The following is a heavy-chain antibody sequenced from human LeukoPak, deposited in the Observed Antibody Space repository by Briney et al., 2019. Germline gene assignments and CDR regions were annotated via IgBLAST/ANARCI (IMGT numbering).Heavy chain of an antibody. Sequence: ASETLSLTCTVSGDSINNYYWNWIRQSPGKGLEWIGYIFHFGSPHYSPSLRSRVTISLDTANNQFSLNLSSVTAADTAVYYCARHAGQWPAFHGFDIWGQGTMVTVSS. J-gene: IGHJ3*02. CDR2: IFHFGSP. CDR1: GDSINNYY. CDR3: ARHAGQWPAFHGFDI. V-gene: IGHV4-59*08. D-gene: IGHD6-19*01.